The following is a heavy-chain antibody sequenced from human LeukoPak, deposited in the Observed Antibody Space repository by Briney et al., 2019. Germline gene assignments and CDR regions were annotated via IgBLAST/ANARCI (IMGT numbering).Heavy chain of an antibody. V-gene: IGHV4-59*08. CDR1: GGSISSYY. D-gene: IGHD6-13*01. CDR3: ARHVDSSSPIDY. Sequence: KPSETLSLTCTVSGGSISSYYWSWIRQPPGKGLEWIGYIYYSGSTNYNPSLKSRVTISVDTSKNQFSLKLSSVTAADTAVYYCARHVDSSSPIDYWGQGTLVTVSS. CDR2: IYYSGST. J-gene: IGHJ4*02.